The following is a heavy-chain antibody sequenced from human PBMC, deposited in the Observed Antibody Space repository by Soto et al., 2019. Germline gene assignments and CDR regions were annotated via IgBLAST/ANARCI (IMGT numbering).Heavy chain of an antibody. CDR3: PRQVSGYSYDIDN. V-gene: IGHV4-39*01. Sequence: SETLSLTCTVSGGSISSSSYYWGWIRQPPGKGLEWIASFYYSGYTYYNPSLKSRVTISVDTSKNQFSLRVSSMTAADTAVYYCPRQVSGYSYDIDNWGQGTLVTVSS. CDR2: FYYSGYT. D-gene: IGHD5-18*01. J-gene: IGHJ4*02. CDR1: GGSISSSSYY.